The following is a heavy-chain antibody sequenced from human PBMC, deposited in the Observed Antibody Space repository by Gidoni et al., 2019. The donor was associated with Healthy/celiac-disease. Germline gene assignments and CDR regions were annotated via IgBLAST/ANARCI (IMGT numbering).Heavy chain of an antibody. CDR2: IYPGDADT. D-gene: IGHD1-26*01. J-gene: IGHJ5*02. V-gene: IGHV5-51*01. CDR3: ARHSVAVGEAWFDP. Sequence: EVQLVQSGAEVKQPGESLQISCKGSGYSFTSYWTGWVRQMPGKGLEWMGIIYPGDADTRYSPSVQGQVTISADKSSSTAYLQWSSLKASDTAMYYCARHSVAVGEAWFDPWGQGTLVTVSS. CDR1: GYSFTSYW.